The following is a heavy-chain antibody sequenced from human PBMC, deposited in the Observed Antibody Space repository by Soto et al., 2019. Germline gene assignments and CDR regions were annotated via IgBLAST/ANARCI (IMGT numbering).Heavy chain of an antibody. V-gene: IGHV3-33*01. CDR2: IWYDGSNK. CDR3: ASGTGYSYYYLDY. CDR1: GLTFSTYG. Sequence: GLSRRLSWAASGLTFSTYGRHWVHQAPGKGLEWVAVIWYDGSNKYYADSVKGRFTISRDNSKNTLYLQMNSLRAADTAVYYCASGTGYSYYYLDYWGQGTLVTVSS. D-gene: IGHD5-18*01. J-gene: IGHJ4*02.